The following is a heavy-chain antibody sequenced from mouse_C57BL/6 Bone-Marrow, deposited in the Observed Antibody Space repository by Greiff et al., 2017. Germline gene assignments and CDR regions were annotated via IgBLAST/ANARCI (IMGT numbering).Heavy chain of an antibody. Sequence: EVQLQQSGPELVKPGASVKISCKASGYTFTDYYMNWVKQSHGKSLEWIGDINPNNGGTSYNQKFKGKATLTVDKSSSTAYMELRSLTSEDSAVYYCARRVGLRRTDYYAMDYWGQGTSVTVSS. CDR2: INPNNGGT. D-gene: IGHD2-4*01. CDR1: GYTFTDYY. V-gene: IGHV1-26*01. J-gene: IGHJ4*01. CDR3: ARRVGLRRTDYYAMDY.